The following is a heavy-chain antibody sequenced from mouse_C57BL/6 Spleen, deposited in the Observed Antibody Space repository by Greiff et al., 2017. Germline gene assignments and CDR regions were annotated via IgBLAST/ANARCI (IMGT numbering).Heavy chain of an antibody. CDR1: GFTFSSYA. CDR3: ARARITTVVAGHYYAMDY. CDR2: ISDGGSYT. D-gene: IGHD1-1*01. V-gene: IGHV5-4*03. Sequence: EVKLMESGGGLVKPGGSLKLSCAASGFTFSSYAMSWVRQTPEKRLEWVATISDGGSYTYYPDNVKGRFTISRDNAKNNLYLQMSHLKSEDTAMYYCARARITTVVAGHYYAMDYWGQGTSVTVSS. J-gene: IGHJ4*01.